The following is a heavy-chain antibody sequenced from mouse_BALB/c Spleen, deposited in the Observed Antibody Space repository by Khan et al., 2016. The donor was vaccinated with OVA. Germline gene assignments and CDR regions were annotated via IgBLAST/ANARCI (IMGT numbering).Heavy chain of an antibody. CDR1: GYTFTDYY. CDR2: ISPGSGDT. J-gene: IGHJ3*01. V-gene: IGHV1-77*01. Sequence: QVRLQQSGAELARPGALVKLSCKASGYTFTDYYINWVKQRTGQGLEWIGEISPGSGDTYYNEKFKGKATLTADKSSNTAYMQHSSLTSEASAVYCCARRNYFGYTFAYWGQGTLVTVSA. CDR3: ARRNYFGYTFAY. D-gene: IGHD1-2*01.